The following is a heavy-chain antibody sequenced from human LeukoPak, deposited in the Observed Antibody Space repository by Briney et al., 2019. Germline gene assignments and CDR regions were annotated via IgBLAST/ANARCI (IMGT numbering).Heavy chain of an antibody. CDR3: AKYGSGGYGGAYFDY. CDR2: ISGSGGST. Sequence: PGGSLRLSCAASGFTFSSYAMSWVRQAPGKGLEWVSSISGSGGSTFYADSAKGRFAISRDNSKNTVYLRMNSLRAEDTAVYYCAKYGSGGYGGAYFDYWGQGALVTVSS. V-gene: IGHV3-23*01. CDR1: GFTFSSYA. D-gene: IGHD1-26*01. J-gene: IGHJ4*02.